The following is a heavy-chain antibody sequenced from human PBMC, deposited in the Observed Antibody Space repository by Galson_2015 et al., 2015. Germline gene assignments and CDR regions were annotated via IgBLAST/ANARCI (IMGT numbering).Heavy chain of an antibody. CDR2: ISYDGGSI. CDR1: GFTFGTSA. Sequence: SLRLSCHASGFTFGTSAMHWARQAPGKGLECVAVISYDGGSIYYAPSVKGRFTISRDNSKNTLSLQIKSLRAEDTAVFYCAREGRDSWSAYARAYFDYWGQGTLVTVSS. CDR3: AREGRDSWSAYARAYFDY. V-gene: IGHV3-30-3*01. J-gene: IGHJ4*02. D-gene: IGHD3-3*01.